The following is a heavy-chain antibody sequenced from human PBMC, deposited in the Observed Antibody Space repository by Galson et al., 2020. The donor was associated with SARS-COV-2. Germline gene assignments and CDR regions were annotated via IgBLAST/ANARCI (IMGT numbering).Heavy chain of an antibody. Sequence: SETLSLTCTVSGASVNTNIYYWGWIRQPPGKGLEWIGSIYYSGSTYYNASLKSRVTISLEMSKNQFSLNLSSVTAADTAVYYCARANGGSGYFDLWGRGTLVTVSS. CDR3: ARANGGSGYFDL. J-gene: IGHJ2*01. V-gene: IGHV4-39*07. D-gene: IGHD7-27*01. CDR2: IYYSGST. CDR1: GASVNTNIYY.